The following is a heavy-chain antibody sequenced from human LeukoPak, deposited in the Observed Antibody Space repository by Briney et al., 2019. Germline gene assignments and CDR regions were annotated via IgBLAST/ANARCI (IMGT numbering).Heavy chain of an antibody. CDR3: ARSEYYGSGSYYTYPDY. J-gene: IGHJ4*02. Sequence: PGGSLRLSCAASGYTFSSYWMSWVRQAPGKGLEWVANIKQDGSEKYYVDSVEGRFTISRDNAKNSLYLQMNSLRAEDTAVYYCARSEYYGSGSYYTYPDYWGQGTLVTVSS. CDR1: GYTFSSYW. CDR2: IKQDGSEK. D-gene: IGHD3-10*01. V-gene: IGHV3-7*01.